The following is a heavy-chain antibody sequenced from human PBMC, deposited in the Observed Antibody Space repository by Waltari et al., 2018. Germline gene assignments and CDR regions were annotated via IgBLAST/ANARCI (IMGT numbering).Heavy chain of an antibody. CDR2: IYSGGST. J-gene: IGHJ2*01. CDR1: GFTVSSNY. CDR3: ARDRRYSSSWYWYFDL. Sequence: EVQLVESGGGLIQPGGSLRLSCAASGFTVSSNYMSWVRQAPGKGRGWVSGIYSGGSTYYADSVKGRFTISRDKSKNTLYLQMNSLRAEDTAVYYCARDRRYSSSWYWYFDLWGRGTLVTVSS. D-gene: IGHD6-13*01. V-gene: IGHV3-53*01.